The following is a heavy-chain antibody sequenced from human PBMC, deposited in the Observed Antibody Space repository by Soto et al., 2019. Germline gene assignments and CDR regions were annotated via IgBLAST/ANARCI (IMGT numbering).Heavy chain of an antibody. J-gene: IGHJ4*02. D-gene: IGHD1-26*01. Sequence: ASVKVSCKASGYTFTAYHLHWVRQAPGQGLEWMGWINPNTGATDSAQKFQGRVTMTRDRSISTAYMELSGLSPDDTAFYYCARYSGSYSDYWGPGSLVTVSS. CDR3: ARYSGSYSDY. V-gene: IGHV1-2*02. CDR2: INPNTGAT. CDR1: GYTFTAYH.